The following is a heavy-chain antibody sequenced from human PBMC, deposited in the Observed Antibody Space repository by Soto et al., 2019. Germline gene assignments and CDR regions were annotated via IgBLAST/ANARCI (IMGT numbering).Heavy chain of an antibody. J-gene: IGHJ4*02. CDR2: ISGSGGST. CDR1: GFTFSSYA. V-gene: IGHV3-23*01. D-gene: IGHD2-21*01. CDR3: APIPTRFRCGGDCKNDY. Sequence: GGSLRLSCAASGFTFSSYAMSWVRQAPGKGLEWVSAISGSGGSTYYADSVKGRFTISRDNSKNTLYLQMNSLRAEDTAVYYCAPIPTRFRCGGDCKNDYWGQGTLVTVSS.